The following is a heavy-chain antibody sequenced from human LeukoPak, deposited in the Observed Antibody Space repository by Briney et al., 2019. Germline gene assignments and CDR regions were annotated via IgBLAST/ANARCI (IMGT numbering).Heavy chain of an antibody. V-gene: IGHV3-9*01. CDR3: ARDHGYYFDY. J-gene: IGHJ4*02. CDR1: GFTFDDYA. CDR2: ITWNSGII. Sequence: PGGSLRLSCAASGFTFDDYAMHWVRQAPGKGLEWVSGITWNSGIIGYADSVKGRFTISRDNAKNSLYLQMNSLRAEDTALYYCARDHGYYFDYWGQGTLVTVSS.